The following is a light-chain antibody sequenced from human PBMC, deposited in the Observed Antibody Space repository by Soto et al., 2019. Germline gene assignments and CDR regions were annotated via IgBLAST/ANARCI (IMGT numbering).Light chain of an antibody. J-gene: IGLJ1*01. CDR1: NSDVGGYNY. CDR3: GSYRTNSPYV. Sequence: QSALTQPASVSGSPGQSITISCTGTNSDVGGYNYVSWYQQYPGEAPKLMIYDVINRPSGVSNRFSGSKSGNTASLTISGLQADDAADYYCGSYRTNSPYVFGTGTKLTVL. V-gene: IGLV2-14*01. CDR2: DVI.